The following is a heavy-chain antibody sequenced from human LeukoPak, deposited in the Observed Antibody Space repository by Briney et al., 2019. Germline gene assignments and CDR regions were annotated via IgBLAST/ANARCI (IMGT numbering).Heavy chain of an antibody. CDR3: AMGVVVPEYYFDY. Sequence: SVKVSCKASGGTFSSYTISWVRQAPGRGLEWMGRIIPILGIANYAQKFQGRVTITADKSTSTAYMELSSLRSEDTAVYYCAMGVVVPEYYFDYWGQGTLVTVSS. CDR1: GGTFSSYT. V-gene: IGHV1-69*02. D-gene: IGHD2-2*01. CDR2: IIPILGIA. J-gene: IGHJ4*02.